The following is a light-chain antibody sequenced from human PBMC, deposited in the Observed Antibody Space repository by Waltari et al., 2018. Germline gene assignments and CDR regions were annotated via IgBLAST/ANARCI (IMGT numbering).Light chain of an antibody. J-gene: IGKJ4*01. CDR3: QQYGSSSRT. CDR1: QSVGNNY. V-gene: IGKV3-20*01. CDR2: GAS. Sequence: EVVLTQSPGTLSLSPGERATLSCRASQSVGNNYLAWYQHKPGQAPRLLIYGASSRATGIPDRFSGSGSGTDFTLTISRLEPEDFAAYYCQQYGSSSRTFGGGTKVEIK.